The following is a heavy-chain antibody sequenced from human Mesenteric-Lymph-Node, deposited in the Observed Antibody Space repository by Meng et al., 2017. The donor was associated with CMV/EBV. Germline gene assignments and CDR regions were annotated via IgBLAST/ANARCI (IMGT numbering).Heavy chain of an antibody. D-gene: IGHD6-13*01. CDR2: IYYSGST. CDR1: GGSISSSSYY. CDR3: ASPGGFIAAAGERRSNYYGMDV. Sequence: SETLSLTCTVSGGSISSSSYYWGWIRQPPGKGLEWIGSIYYSGSTYYNPSLKSRVTISVDTSKNQFSLKLSSVTAADTAVYYCASPGGFIAAAGERRSNYYGMDVWGQGTTVTVSS. J-gene: IGHJ6*02. V-gene: IGHV4-39*01.